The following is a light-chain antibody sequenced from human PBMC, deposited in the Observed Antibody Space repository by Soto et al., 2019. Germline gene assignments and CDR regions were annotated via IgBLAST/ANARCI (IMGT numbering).Light chain of an antibody. CDR2: WAS. Sequence: DIVMTQSPDSLAVSLGERATINCKSSQSVLYSSNNKNYLAWYQQKPGQPPKLLIYWASTRESGVADRFSGSGSGTDFNLTISSLQDEDVAVCYCQQYYSTPLTFGQGTKVEIK. J-gene: IGKJ1*01. V-gene: IGKV4-1*01. CDR3: QQYYSTPLT. CDR1: QSVLYSSNNKNY.